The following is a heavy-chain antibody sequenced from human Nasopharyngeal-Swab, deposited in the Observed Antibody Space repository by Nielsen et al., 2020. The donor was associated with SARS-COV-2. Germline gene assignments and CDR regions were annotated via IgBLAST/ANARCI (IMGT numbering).Heavy chain of an antibody. D-gene: IGHD6-19*01. CDR2: INPNSGGT. J-gene: IGHJ6*02. CDR1: GYTFTGYY. V-gene: IGHV1-2*02. Sequence: ASVKVSCKASGYTFTGYYMHWVRQAPGQGLEWMGWINPNSGGTNYAQKFQGRVTMTRDTSISTAYMELSRLRSDDTAVYYCARDWSIAVAGYYYYYGMDVWGQGTTVTVSS. CDR3: ARDWSIAVAGYYYYYGMDV.